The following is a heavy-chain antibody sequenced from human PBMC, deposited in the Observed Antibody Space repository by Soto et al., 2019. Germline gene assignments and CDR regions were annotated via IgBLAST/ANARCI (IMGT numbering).Heavy chain of an antibody. V-gene: IGHV3-23*01. CDR2: ISGSGGST. J-gene: IGHJ4*02. Sequence: TGGSLRLSCAASGFTFSSYAMSWVRQAPEKGQEWVSAISGSGGSTYYADSVKGRFTISRDNSKNTLYLQMNSLRAEDTAVYYCAKDKHDAIFGVVIRGRYYFDYWGQGTLGTVSS. CDR3: AKDKHDAIFGVVIRGRYYFDY. CDR1: GFTFSSYA. D-gene: IGHD3-3*01.